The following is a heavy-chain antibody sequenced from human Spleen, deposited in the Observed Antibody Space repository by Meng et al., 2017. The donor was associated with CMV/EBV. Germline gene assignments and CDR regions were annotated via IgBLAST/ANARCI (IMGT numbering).Heavy chain of an antibody. J-gene: IGHJ2*01. CDR3: AGMIYWYFDL. Sequence: QLPLQESGPGLVKPSEPPPLTCTVSGGSISSSSSYWGWIRQPPGKGLEWIGSIYYSGSTYYNPSLKSRVTISVDTSKNQFSLKLSSVTAADTAVYYCAGMIYWYFDLWGRGTLVTASS. D-gene: IGHD3-16*01. CDR1: GGSISSSSSY. V-gene: IGHV4-39*07. CDR2: IYYSGST.